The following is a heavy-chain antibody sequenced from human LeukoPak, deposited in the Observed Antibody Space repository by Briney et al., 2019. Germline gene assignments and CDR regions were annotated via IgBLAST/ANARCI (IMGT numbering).Heavy chain of an antibody. J-gene: IGHJ3*02. Sequence: GGSLRLSCAASGFTFSSYAMHWVRQAPGKGLEWVAVISYDGSNKYYADSVKGRFTISRDNSKNTLYLQMNSLRAEDTAVYYCAREAAMGLDAFDIWGQGAMVTVSS. D-gene: IGHD5-18*01. CDR3: AREAAMGLDAFDI. V-gene: IGHV3-30*04. CDR2: ISYDGSNK. CDR1: GFTFSSYA.